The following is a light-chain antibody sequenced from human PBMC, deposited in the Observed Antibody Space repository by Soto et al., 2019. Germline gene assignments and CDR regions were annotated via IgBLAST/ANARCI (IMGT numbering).Light chain of an antibody. J-gene: IGKJ4*01. CDR2: GAS. CDR3: QQYNKWPLT. CDR1: QSVSRN. V-gene: IGKV3-15*01. Sequence: EIVMTQSPATLSVSPVERATLSCRASQSVSRNLAWYQEKPGQAHRLLIYGASTRATGIPARFSGSGSGTEFTLTINSLQSEDFAVYHCQQYNKWPLTFGGGTKVEIK.